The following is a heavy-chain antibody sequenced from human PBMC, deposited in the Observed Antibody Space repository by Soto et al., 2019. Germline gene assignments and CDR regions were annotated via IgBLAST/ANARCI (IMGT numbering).Heavy chain of an antibody. CDR2: ISGSGGST. Sequence: GESLRLSCAASGFTFSSYAMSWVRQAPGKGLEWVSAISGSGGSTYYADSVKGRFTISRDNSKNTLYLQMNSLRAEDTAVYYCAKDLWGIDCSSTSCYRGNYFDYWGQGTLVTVSS. V-gene: IGHV3-23*01. CDR3: AKDLWGIDCSSTSCYRGNYFDY. J-gene: IGHJ4*02. CDR1: GFTFSSYA. D-gene: IGHD2-2*01.